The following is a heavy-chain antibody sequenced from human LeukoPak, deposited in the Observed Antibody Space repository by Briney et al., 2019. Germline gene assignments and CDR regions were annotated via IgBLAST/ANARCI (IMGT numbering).Heavy chain of an antibody. D-gene: IGHD3-9*01. CDR2: ISYDGSNK. CDR1: GFTFSSYG. J-gene: IGHJ5*02. CDR3: AKDTAYDILTGPVS. Sequence: PGGSLRLSCAASGFTFSSYGMHWVRQAPGKGLEWVAVISYDGSNKYYADSVKGRFTISRDNSKNTLYLQMNSLRAEDTAVYYCAKDTAYDILTGPVSWGQGTLVTVSS. V-gene: IGHV3-30*18.